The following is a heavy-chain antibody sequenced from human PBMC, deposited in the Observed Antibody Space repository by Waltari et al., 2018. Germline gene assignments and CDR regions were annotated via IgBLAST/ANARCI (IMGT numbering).Heavy chain of an antibody. CDR3: ASGNSHAFDL. Sequence: EVQLMESGGGLVQPGGYLRVSGTAAGFSFSRDGMHWVRQVPGKGMGGVSRINSDGSGTSYADSAKGRFTISRDNAKNTLFLQMNSLRGEDTAVYYCASGNSHAFDLWGQGTMVTVSS. D-gene: IGHD1-7*01. CDR1: GFSFSRDG. CDR2: INSDGSGT. V-gene: IGHV3-74*01. J-gene: IGHJ3*01.